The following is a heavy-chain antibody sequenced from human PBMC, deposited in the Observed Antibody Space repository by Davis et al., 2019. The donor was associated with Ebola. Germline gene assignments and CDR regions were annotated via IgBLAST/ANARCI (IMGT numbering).Heavy chain of an antibody. Sequence: ASVKVSCKASGYTFTGYYMHWVRQAPGQGLEWMGIINPSGGSTSYAQKFQGRVTMPRDTSTSTVYVELSSLRSGDTAVYYCARLGSSNWNDYWGQGTLVTVSS. J-gene: IGHJ4*02. V-gene: IGHV1-46*01. CDR3: ARLGSSNWNDY. D-gene: IGHD1-1*01. CDR2: INPSGGST. CDR1: GYTFTGYY.